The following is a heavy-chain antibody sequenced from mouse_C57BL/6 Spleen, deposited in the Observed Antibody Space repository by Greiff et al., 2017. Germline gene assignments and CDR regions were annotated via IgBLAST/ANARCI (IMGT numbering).Heavy chain of an antibody. CDR1: GYTFTSYW. CDR2: IYPGSGST. D-gene: IGHD1-1*01. CDR3: ARKSSSPYYAMDY. Sequence: VQLQQPGAELVKPGASVKMSCKASGYTFTSYWITWVKQRPGQGLEWIGDIYPGSGSTNYNEKFKSKATLTVDTSSSTAYMQLSSLTSEDSAVYYCARKSSSPYYAMDYWGQGTSVTVSS. J-gene: IGHJ4*01. V-gene: IGHV1-55*01.